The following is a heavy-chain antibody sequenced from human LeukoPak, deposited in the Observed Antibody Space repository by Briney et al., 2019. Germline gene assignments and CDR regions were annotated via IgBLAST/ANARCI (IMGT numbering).Heavy chain of an antibody. J-gene: IGHJ4*02. V-gene: IGHV3-23*01. CDR1: GFPFSSYA. Sequence: QTGGSLRLSCAASGFPFSSYAMSWVRQAPGKGLEWVSAISGSGGSTFYADSVKGRFTISRDNSKNTLYLQMNSLRAEDTAVYYCAKLDVYDILTGYYKGIEYWGQGTLVTVSS. CDR2: ISGSGGST. D-gene: IGHD3-9*01. CDR3: AKLDVYDILTGYYKGIEY.